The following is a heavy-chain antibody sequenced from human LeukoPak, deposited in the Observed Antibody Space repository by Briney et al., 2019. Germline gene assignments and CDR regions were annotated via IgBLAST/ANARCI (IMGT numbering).Heavy chain of an antibody. V-gene: IGHV3-7*01. CDR3: ARWAGVTDQ. J-gene: IGHJ4*02. D-gene: IGHD5-18*01. CDR2: IKQDGSVE. CDR1: GFTFENYW. Sequence: GGSLRLSCAASGFTFENYWMSWVRQVPRKGPEWVANIKQDGSVEHYLDPVKGRFTISRDNAKNSLFLQMNSLIAEDTAVYYCARWAGVTDQWGQGTLVTVSS.